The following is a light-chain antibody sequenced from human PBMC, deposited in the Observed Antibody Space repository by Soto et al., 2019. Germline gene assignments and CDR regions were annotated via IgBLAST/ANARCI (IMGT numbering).Light chain of an antibody. CDR1: QSVNSN. J-gene: IGKJ4*01. V-gene: IGKV3-15*01. CDR2: GAF. Sequence: DTVMTQSPATLSVSPGERATLSCRASQSVNSNLAWYQQKPGQAPRLLIYGAFTRATGIPARFSGSGSGTEFTLSISSLQSEDFAVYYCQQYNYWPPFFGGGTKVEI. CDR3: QQYNYWPPF.